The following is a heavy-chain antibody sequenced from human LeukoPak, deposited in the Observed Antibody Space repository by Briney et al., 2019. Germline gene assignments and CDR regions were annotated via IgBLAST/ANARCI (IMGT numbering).Heavy chain of an antibody. CDR1: GYSISRGYS. D-gene: IGHD3-22*01. J-gene: IGHJ4*02. CDR3: AREDYYNSGGYYLDY. V-gene: IGHV4-38-2*02. CDR2: IYHSGST. Sequence: SETLSRTCTVSGYSISRGYSWGWIRQPPGKGLEWIGNIYHSGSTNYSPSLKSRVTISVDTSKNQFSLKLSSVTAADTAVYFCAREDYYNSGGYYLDYWGQGTLVTVSS.